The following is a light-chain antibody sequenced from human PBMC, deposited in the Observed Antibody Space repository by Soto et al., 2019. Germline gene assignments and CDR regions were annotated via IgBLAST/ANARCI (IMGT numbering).Light chain of an antibody. CDR1: QNIKNN. CDR3: QQYNDWPLT. V-gene: IGKV3-15*01. J-gene: IGKJ4*01. CDR2: HAS. Sequence: EIVMTQSPATLSVSPGERATLSCRASQNIKNNLAWYQQKPGQVPRLLIYHASTGATGIPARFSGSGSGTDLTLTISCVQSEDFAFYYCQQYNDWPLTFGGGTKVEIK.